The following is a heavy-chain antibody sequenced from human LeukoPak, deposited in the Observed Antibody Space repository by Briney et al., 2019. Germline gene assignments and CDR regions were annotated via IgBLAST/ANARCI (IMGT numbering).Heavy chain of an antibody. CDR2: IDYSGST. Sequence: SETLSLTCTVSGGSIRSHHWSWIRQPPGKGLECIGYIDYSGSTNYNPSLKSRVTISEDTSKNQFSLKLSSVTAADTAVYYCARKGYFGSESYFDHWGQGTLVAVSS. CDR3: ARKGYFGSESYFDH. J-gene: IGHJ4*02. CDR1: GGSIRSHH. V-gene: IGHV4-59*11. D-gene: IGHD3-10*01.